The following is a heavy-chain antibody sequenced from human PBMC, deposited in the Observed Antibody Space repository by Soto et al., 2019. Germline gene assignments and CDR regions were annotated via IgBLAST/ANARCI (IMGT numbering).Heavy chain of an antibody. CDR3: ASQEGYCSSTSCPSGY. Sequence: SVKVSCKASGGTFSSYTISWVRQAPGQGLEWMGRIIPILGIANYAQKFQGRVTITADKSTSTAYMELSSLRSEDTAVYYCASQEGYCSSTSCPSGYSGQGTLVTVSS. J-gene: IGHJ4*02. V-gene: IGHV1-69*02. D-gene: IGHD2-2*01. CDR2: IIPILGIA. CDR1: GGTFSSYT.